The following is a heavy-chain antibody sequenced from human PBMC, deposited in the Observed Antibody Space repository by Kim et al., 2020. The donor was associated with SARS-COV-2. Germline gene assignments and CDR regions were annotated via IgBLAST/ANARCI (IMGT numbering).Heavy chain of an antibody. CDR3: ARARDYYDSSGYSYYFDY. D-gene: IGHD3-22*01. V-gene: IGHV3-30*01. J-gene: IGHJ4*02. Sequence: KGRVTISRDNSKNTLYLQMNSLRAEDTAVYYCARARDYYDSSGYSYYFDYWGQGTLVTVSS.